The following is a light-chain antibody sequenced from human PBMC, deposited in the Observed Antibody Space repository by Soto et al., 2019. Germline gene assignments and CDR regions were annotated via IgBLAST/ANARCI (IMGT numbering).Light chain of an antibody. CDR1: QSVRSN. Sequence: EIVMTQSPATLSVSPGERATLSCRASQSVRSNLAWHQQKPGQAPRLLIYDASNRATGIPARFSGSGSGTDFTLTISSLEPEDFAVYYCQQRSNWPITFGQGTRLEIK. J-gene: IGKJ5*01. CDR2: DAS. CDR3: QQRSNWPIT. V-gene: IGKV3-11*01.